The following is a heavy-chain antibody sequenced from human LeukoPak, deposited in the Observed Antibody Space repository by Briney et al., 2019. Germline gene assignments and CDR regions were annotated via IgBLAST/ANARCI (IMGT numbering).Heavy chain of an antibody. Sequence: SETLSLTCTVSGESISGFYWTWIRQPPGKGLEWIGSIYHSGSTNYNPSLKSRVTISVDTSKNQFSLKLSSVTATDTAVYYCARGGWYFDYWGQGTLITVSS. CDR2: IYHSGST. D-gene: IGHD6-19*01. CDR1: GESISGFY. J-gene: IGHJ4*02. CDR3: ARGGWYFDY. V-gene: IGHV4-59*01.